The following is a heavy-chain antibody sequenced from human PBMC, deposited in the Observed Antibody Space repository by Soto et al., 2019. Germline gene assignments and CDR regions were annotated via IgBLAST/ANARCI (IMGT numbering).Heavy chain of an antibody. CDR2: ISSSSSYI. CDR1: GFTFSSYS. J-gene: IGHJ6*03. CDR3: ASLVRVVVDAYYYYYMDV. D-gene: IGHD2-2*01. Sequence: EVQLVESGGGLVKPGGSLRLSCAASGFTFSSYSMNWVRQAPGKGLEWVSSISSSSSYIYYADSVKGRFTISRDNAKNSLYLQMNSLRAEDTAVYYCASLVRVVVDAYYYYYMDVWGKGTTVTVSS. V-gene: IGHV3-21*01.